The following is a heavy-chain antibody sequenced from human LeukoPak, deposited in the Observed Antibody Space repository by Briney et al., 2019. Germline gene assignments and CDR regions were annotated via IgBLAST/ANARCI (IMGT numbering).Heavy chain of an antibody. V-gene: IGHV1-8*01. J-gene: IGHJ5*02. CDR1: GYTFTTYD. Sequence: ASVKVSCKASGYTFTTYDINWVRQATGQGLEWMGWMNPNSGNTGYAQKFQGRVTMTRNTPISTAYMEVSRLRSEDTAVYYCARGPNKSDGGNSGSAWFDPWGQGTLVTVSS. D-gene: IGHD4-23*01. CDR3: ARGPNKSDGGNSGSAWFDP. CDR2: MNPNSGNT.